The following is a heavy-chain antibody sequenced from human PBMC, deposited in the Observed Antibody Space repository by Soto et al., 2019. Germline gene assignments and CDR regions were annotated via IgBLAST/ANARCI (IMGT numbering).Heavy chain of an antibody. CDR2: IYYSGST. Sequence: PSETLSLTCTVSGGSISSSSYYWGWIRQPPGKGLEWIGSIYYSGSTYYNPSLKSRVTISVDTSKNQFSLKLSSVTAADTAVYYCARSSPHSGYYAPCDYWGQGTLVT. CDR1: GGSISSSSYY. CDR3: ARSSPHSGYYAPCDY. J-gene: IGHJ4*02. D-gene: IGHD3-22*01. V-gene: IGHV4-39*01.